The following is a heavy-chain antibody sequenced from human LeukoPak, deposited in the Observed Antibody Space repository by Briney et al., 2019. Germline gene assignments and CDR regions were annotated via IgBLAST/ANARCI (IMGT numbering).Heavy chain of an antibody. CDR2: IYYSGST. CDR1: GGSISSYY. CDR3: ARGSYDILTGYYPRHHYYYYYYMDV. J-gene: IGHJ6*03. V-gene: IGHV4-59*01. D-gene: IGHD3-9*01. Sequence: SETLSLTCTVSGGSISSYYWSWIRQPPGKGLEWIGYIYYSGSTNYNPSLKSRVTISVDTSKNQFSLKLSSVTAADTAVYYCARGSYDILTGYYPRHHYYYYYYMDVWGKGTTVTVSS.